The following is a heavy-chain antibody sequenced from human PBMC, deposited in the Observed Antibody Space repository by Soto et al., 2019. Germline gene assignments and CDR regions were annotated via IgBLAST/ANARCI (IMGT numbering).Heavy chain of an antibody. CDR2: MNPNSGNT. J-gene: IGHJ6*03. CDR3: ARGRADFYYYYMDV. D-gene: IGHD3-3*01. V-gene: IGHV1-8*01. Sequence: GASVKVSCKASGYTFTSYDINWVRQATGQGLEWMGWMNPNSGNTGYAQKFQGRVTMTRNTSISTAYMELSSLRSEDTAVYYCARGRADFYYYYMDVWGKGTTVTVSS. CDR1: GYTFTSYD.